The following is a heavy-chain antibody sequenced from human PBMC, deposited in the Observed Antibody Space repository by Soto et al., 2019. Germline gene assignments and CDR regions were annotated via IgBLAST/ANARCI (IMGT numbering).Heavy chain of an antibody. V-gene: IGHV3-23*01. J-gene: IGHJ4*02. CDR3: ATRGPVRAISPFDY. CDR2: VSGSGGST. CDR1: GFTFSSYA. D-gene: IGHD2-2*02. Sequence: GGSLRLSCAASGFTFSSYAMSWVRQAPGKGLESVSAVSGSGGSTYYADYVKGRFTISRDNSKSKMYLQMNSRRAGDAAVFYFATRGPVRAISPFDYWGQGTLVTVSS.